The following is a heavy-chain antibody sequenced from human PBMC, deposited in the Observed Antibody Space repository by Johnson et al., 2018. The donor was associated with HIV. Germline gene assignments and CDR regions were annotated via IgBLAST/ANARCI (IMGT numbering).Heavy chain of an antibody. CDR1: GFTFSSYD. CDR3: ARWNWGSAAFDI. V-gene: IGHV3-13*01. J-gene: IGHJ3*02. Sequence: VQLVESGGGLVKPGGSLRLSCGASGFTFSSYDMHWVRQATGKGLEWVAAVGTAGDTFYPGSVKGRFTISREDAKNSLYLQMNSLSAGDTAVYYCARWNWGSAAFDIWGQGTMVTVSS. D-gene: IGHD7-27*01. CDR2: VGTAGDT.